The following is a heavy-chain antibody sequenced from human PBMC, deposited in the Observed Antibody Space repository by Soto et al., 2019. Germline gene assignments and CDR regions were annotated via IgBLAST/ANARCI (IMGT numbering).Heavy chain of an antibody. Sequence: GGSLRLSCAASGFSISTYGMNWVRQAPGKGLEWVSGTTGSGGSTYYADSVRGRFTISRDNSKNTLYLQMDSLRVEDTAVYYCAKGATSSGWYIPDYWGQGTLVTVSS. J-gene: IGHJ4*02. CDR1: GFSISTYG. D-gene: IGHD6-19*01. V-gene: IGHV3-23*01. CDR2: TTGSGGST. CDR3: AKGATSSGWYIPDY.